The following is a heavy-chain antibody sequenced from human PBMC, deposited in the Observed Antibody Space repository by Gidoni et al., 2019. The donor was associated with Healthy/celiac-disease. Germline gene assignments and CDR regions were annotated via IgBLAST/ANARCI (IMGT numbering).Heavy chain of an antibody. D-gene: IGHD2-21*02. CDR2: IYYSGST. J-gene: IGHJ3*02. Sequence: QVQLQESGPGLVKPSQTLSLTCTVSGGSISSGGYYWSLIRQHPGKGLEWIGYIYYSGSTYDTPALKSRVTISVDTSKNQFSLKLSSVTAADTAVYYCARSTLMGRAVVTAIPSFRRGAFDIWGQGTMVTVSS. CDR3: ARSTLMGRAVVTAIPSFRRGAFDI. V-gene: IGHV4-31*03. CDR1: GGSISSGGYY.